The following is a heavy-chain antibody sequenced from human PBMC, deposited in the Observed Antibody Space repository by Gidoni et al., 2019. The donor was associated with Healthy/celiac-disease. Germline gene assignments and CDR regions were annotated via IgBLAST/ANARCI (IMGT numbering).Heavy chain of an antibody. D-gene: IGHD6-19*01. J-gene: IGHJ4*02. CDR2: ISYDGSNK. V-gene: IGHV3-30*18. Sequence: QVQLVESGGGVVQPGRSLRLSCAASGFTFSSYGMHWVRQAPGKGLEWVAVISYDGSNKYYADSVKGRFTISRDNSKNTLYLQMNSLRAEDTAVYYCAKDLYSSGWGGDYWGQGTLVTVSS. CDR1: GFTFSSYG. CDR3: AKDLYSSGWGGDY.